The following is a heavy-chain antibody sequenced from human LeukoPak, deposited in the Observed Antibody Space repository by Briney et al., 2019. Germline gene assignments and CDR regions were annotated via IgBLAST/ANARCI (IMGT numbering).Heavy chain of an antibody. J-gene: IGHJ1*01. Sequence: SETLSLTCTVSVGSISSSSYYWGWIRQPPGKELECIASVDHSGSTYYNPSLKSRVTISVDTSKNQFSLKLNSVTAADTAVYYCARPATDSSGDYYVQRWGQGTLVTVSS. D-gene: IGHD3-22*01. CDR1: VGSISSSSYY. V-gene: IGHV4-39*01. CDR3: ARPATDSSGDYYVQR. CDR2: VDHSGST.